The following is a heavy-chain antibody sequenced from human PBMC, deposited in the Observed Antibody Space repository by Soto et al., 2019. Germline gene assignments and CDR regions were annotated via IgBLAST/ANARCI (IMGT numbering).Heavy chain of an antibody. CDR3: ARDRSMDGYNSRSFDY. D-gene: IGHD5-12*01. CDR1: GGTLSSFG. CDR2: IIPLFGTA. Sequence: QVQLVQSGAEVKKAGSSVKVSCKASGGTLSSFGFNWVRQAPGQGLEWMGGIIPLFGTANYAEKFQGRVTISADEGTSTASMELIGLRSEDTAIYYCARDRSMDGYNSRSFDYWGQGTLVTVS. J-gene: IGHJ4*02. V-gene: IGHV1-69*01.